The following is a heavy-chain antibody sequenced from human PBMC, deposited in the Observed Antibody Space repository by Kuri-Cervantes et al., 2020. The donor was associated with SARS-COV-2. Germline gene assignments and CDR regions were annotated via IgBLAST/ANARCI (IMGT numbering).Heavy chain of an antibody. V-gene: IGHV4-4*02. CDR1: GGSISSSNW. CDR2: IYHSGST. CDR3: ARSGITMIDY. Sequence: SETLSLTCAVSGGSISSSNWWSWVRQPPGKGLEWIGEIYHSGSTYYNPSLKSRVTISVDTSKNQFSLKLSSVTAADTAVYYCARSGITMIDYWGQGTLVTFSS. J-gene: IGHJ4*02. D-gene: IGHD3-22*01.